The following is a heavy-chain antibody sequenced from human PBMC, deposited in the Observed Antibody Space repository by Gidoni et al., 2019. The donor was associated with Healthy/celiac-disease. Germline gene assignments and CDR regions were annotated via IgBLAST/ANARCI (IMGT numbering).Heavy chain of an antibody. CDR3: ARDVFWYYGMDV. V-gene: IGHV3-7*03. CDR1: GCTFSSYW. CDR2: IKQDGSEK. J-gene: IGHJ6*02. Sequence: EVQLVESGGGLVQPGGSLRLSCAASGCTFSSYWMSWVRQAPGKGLEWVANIKQDGSEKYYVASVKGRFTISRDNAKNSLYLQMNSLRAEDTAVYYCARDVFWYYGMDVWGQGTTVTVSS.